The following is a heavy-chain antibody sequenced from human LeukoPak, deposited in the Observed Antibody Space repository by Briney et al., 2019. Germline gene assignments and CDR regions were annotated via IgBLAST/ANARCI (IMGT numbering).Heavy chain of an antibody. J-gene: IGHJ4*02. CDR2: LKSKTDGGTT. D-gene: IGHD1-26*01. CDR3: ATQVGATAVFFNSSDH. Sequence: GGSLRLSCAASGFTFNKAWMTWVRQAPGKGLEWVGRLKSKTDGGTTDYAAPVKGRFTILRDDSRNMLYLQMNSLKTEDTAAYYCATQVGATAVFFNSSDHWGQGILVVVSS. CDR1: GFTFNKAW. V-gene: IGHV3-15*01.